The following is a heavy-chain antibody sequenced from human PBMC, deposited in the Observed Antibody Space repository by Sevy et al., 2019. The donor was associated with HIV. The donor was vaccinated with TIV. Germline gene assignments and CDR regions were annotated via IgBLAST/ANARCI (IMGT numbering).Heavy chain of an antibody. CDR2: IYSGGNT. CDR3: ARGMILEGSWYGMDV. CDR1: GFIVSSNY. D-gene: IGHD3-3*01. V-gene: IGHV3-53*01. Sequence: GGSLRLSCAVSGFIVSSNYMTWVRQAPGKGLEWVSVIYSGGNTFYADSVRGRFTISRDNYKNTLYLQMNSLRAEDTAVYYCARGMILEGSWYGMDVWGQGTTVTVSS. J-gene: IGHJ6*02.